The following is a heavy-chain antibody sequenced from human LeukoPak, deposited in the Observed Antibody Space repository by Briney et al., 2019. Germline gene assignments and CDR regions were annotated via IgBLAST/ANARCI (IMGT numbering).Heavy chain of an antibody. CDR2: INPNTGGT. Sequence: ASVKVSCKSSGYTFTGYYLHWVRQAPGQGLEWMGWINPNTGGTTYAEKVQGRVTMTRDTSISTACMELNRLRSDDTAMYFCARGYDFWSAPDAFDVWGEGTMVTVSS. D-gene: IGHD3-3*01. V-gene: IGHV1-2*02. CDR3: ARGYDFWSAPDAFDV. J-gene: IGHJ3*01. CDR1: GYTFTGYY.